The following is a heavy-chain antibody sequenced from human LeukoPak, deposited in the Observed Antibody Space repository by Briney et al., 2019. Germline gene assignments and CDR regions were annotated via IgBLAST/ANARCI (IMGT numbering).Heavy chain of an antibody. CDR3: ARDIPFRFAMADGFDY. Sequence: GASVKVSCKASGYTFTSYGISWVRQAPGQGLEWMGWISAYNGNTNYAQKLQGRVTMTTDTSTSTAYMELRSLRSDDTAGYYCARDIPFRFAMADGFDYWGQGTLVTVSS. CDR2: ISAYNGNT. CDR1: GYTFTSYG. D-gene: IGHD5-18*01. J-gene: IGHJ4*02. V-gene: IGHV1-18*01.